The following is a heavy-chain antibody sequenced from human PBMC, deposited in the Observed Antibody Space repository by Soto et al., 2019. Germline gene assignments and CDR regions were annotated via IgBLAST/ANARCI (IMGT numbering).Heavy chain of an antibody. CDR1: GDTFNKYT. Sequence: QVQLVQSGAEVKEPGSSVKVSCKVSGDTFNKYTINWVRQAPGQGLEWMAGIIPIYGTANYALKFHDRSKVTADESTATAYMELNSLTSEDTAIYYCARDGHGYNYWYFDLWGRGTLITVSS. CDR3: ARDGHGYNYWYFDL. CDR2: IIPIYGTA. V-gene: IGHV1-69*01. J-gene: IGHJ2*01. D-gene: IGHD5-12*01.